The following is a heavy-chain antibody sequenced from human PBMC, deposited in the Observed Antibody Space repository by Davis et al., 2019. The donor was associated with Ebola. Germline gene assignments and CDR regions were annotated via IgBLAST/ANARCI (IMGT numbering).Heavy chain of an antibody. CDR3: ARASRYSRNDFDY. CDR2: MNPNSGNT. CDR1: GYTFTSYD. D-gene: IGHD6-13*01. Sequence: AASVKVSCKASGYTFTSYDINWVRQATGQGLEWMGWMNPNSGNTGYAQKFQGRVTMTRDTSTSTVYMELSSLRSEDTAVYYCARASRYSRNDFDYWGQGTLVTVSS. J-gene: IGHJ4*02. V-gene: IGHV1-8*01.